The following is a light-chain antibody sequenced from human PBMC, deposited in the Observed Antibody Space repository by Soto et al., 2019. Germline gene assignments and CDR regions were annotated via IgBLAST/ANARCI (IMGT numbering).Light chain of an antibody. V-gene: IGLV1-44*01. CDR2: SNN. J-gene: IGLJ1*01. Sequence: QLVLTQPPSASGAPGQTVTISCSGSSSNIGANSVNWYQQVPGKAPKFLISSNNQRPSGVPDRFSGSKSGTSASLAISGLQSEDEADYYCAAWDDTLDVFYVFGSGTKLTVL. CDR3: AAWDDTLDVFYV. CDR1: SSNIGANS.